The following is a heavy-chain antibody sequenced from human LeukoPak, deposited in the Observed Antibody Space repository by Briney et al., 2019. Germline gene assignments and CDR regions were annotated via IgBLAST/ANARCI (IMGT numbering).Heavy chain of an antibody. Sequence: GGSLRLSCEASGFTFSNSWMHWVRQTPGKGLVWVSRINTDGSSTSYADSVKGRFTISRDNAENTLYLQMNSLRAEDTAVYYCTRGNGGNSPFDYWGQGTLVTVSS. CDR3: TRGNGGNSPFDY. CDR2: INTDGSST. D-gene: IGHD4-23*01. J-gene: IGHJ4*02. V-gene: IGHV3-74*01. CDR1: GFTFSNSW.